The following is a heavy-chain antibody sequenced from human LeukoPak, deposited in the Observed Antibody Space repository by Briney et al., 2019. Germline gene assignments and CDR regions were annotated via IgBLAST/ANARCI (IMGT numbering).Heavy chain of an antibody. Sequence: GGSLRLSCAVSGFTFSSYAMSWVRQVPGKGLEWISAISGGGDNTYYADSVKGLFTISRDNSRDTLYLQMNSLRADDTAVYYCVKVPHPSYYFDYWGQGTLVTVSS. CDR2: ISGGGDNT. J-gene: IGHJ4*02. V-gene: IGHV3-23*01. CDR1: GFTFSSYA. CDR3: VKVPHPSYYFDY.